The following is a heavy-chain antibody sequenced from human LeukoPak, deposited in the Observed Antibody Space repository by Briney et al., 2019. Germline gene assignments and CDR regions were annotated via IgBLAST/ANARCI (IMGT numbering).Heavy chain of an antibody. CDR3: ARASRDGYNQNFDH. J-gene: IGHJ4*02. D-gene: IGHD5-24*01. CDR1: GYSFSSYW. CDR2: IYPVCSET. V-gene: IGHV5-51*01. Sequence: GESLKISCKGLGYSFSSYWNAWVRQRPGKGLEWMGIIYPVCSETRYDPSFQGQVTISADRYTSTDYPQWSSLRASDTGMYYCARASRDGYNQNFDHWGEGTLVTVSS.